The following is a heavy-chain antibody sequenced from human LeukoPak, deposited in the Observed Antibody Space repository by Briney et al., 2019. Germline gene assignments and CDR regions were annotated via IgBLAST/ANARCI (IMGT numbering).Heavy chain of an antibody. CDR1: GGSFSGYY. J-gene: IGHJ4*02. D-gene: IGHD3-22*01. Sequence: SETLSLTCAVYGGSFSGYYWSWIRQPPGKGLEWIGEINHSGSTNYNPSLKSRVTISVDTSKNQFSLKLSSVTAADTAVYYCASLAPVGYYDSSGSLYFGYWGQGTLVTVSS. V-gene: IGHV4-34*01. CDR2: INHSGST. CDR3: ASLAPVGYYDSSGSLYFGY.